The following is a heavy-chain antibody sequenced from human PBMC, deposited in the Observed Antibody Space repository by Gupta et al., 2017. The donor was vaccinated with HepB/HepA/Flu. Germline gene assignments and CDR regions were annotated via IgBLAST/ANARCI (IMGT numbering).Heavy chain of an antibody. J-gene: IGHJ6*03. CDR2: INHSGST. V-gene: IGHV4-34*01. D-gene: IGHD6-13*01. Sequence: QVQLQQWGAGLLKPSETLSLTCAVYGGSFSGYYWSWIRQPPGKGLEWIGEINHSGSTNYNPSLKSRVTISVDTAKNKFSLKLSSVTAADTAVYYCARAEQQLVQGDPGYYYYYYMDVWGKGTTVTVSS. CDR3: ARAEQQLVQGDPGYYYYYYMDV. CDR1: GGSFSGYY.